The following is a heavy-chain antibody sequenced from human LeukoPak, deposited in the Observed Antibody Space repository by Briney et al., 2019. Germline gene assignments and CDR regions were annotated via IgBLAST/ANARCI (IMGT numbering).Heavy chain of an antibody. CDR2: IIPIFGTA. D-gene: IGHD3-10*01. Sequence: ASVKVSCKASGDTFSSYAISWVRQAPGQGLEWMGRIIPIFGTANYAQKFQGRVTITTDESTSTAYMELSSLRSEDTAVYYCARVIENYYGSGSYGHGAFDIWGQGTMVTVSS. CDR1: GDTFSSYA. CDR3: ARVIENYYGSGSYGHGAFDI. J-gene: IGHJ3*02. V-gene: IGHV1-69*05.